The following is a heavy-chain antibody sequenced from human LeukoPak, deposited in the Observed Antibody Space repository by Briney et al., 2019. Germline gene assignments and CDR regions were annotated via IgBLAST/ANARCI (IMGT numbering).Heavy chain of an antibody. CDR2: ISNDGSNK. CDR3: AKRDGTGYYYFDY. V-gene: IGHV3-30*18. CDR1: GFTFSNYG. D-gene: IGHD3/OR15-3a*01. Sequence: GRSLRLSCAASGFTFSNYGMHWVRQAPGKGLEWLALISNDGSNKYYADSVKGRFTISRDNSKNTLYLQMNSLRVEDTAVYYCAKRDGTGYYYFDYCGQGTLVTVSS. J-gene: IGHJ4*02.